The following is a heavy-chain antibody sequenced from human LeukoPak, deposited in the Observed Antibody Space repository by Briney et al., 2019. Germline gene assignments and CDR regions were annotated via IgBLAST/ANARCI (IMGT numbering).Heavy chain of an antibody. CDR3: ARDQLLWFGEFTKFDY. CDR1: GFTFSSYA. Sequence: GGSLTLSCAASGFTFSSYAMHWVRQAPGKGLEWVAFISYDGSNKYYADSVKGRSTISRDNSKNTLYLQMNSLRAEDTAVYYCARDQLLWFGEFTKFDYWGQGTLVTVSS. V-gene: IGHV3-30-3*01. J-gene: IGHJ4*02. D-gene: IGHD3-10*01. CDR2: ISYDGSNK.